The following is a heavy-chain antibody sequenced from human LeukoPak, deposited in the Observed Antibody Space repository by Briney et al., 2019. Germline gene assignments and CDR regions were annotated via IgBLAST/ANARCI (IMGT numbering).Heavy chain of an antibody. Sequence: SETLSLTCTVSGGSISSSSYYWGWLRQPPGKGLEWIGSIYYSGSTYYNPSLKSRVTISVDTSKNQFSLKLSSVTAADTAVYYCAREYYYGSGSQHNWFDPWGQGTLVTVSS. CDR2: IYYSGST. D-gene: IGHD3-10*01. J-gene: IGHJ5*02. CDR1: GGSISSSSYY. V-gene: IGHV4-39*07. CDR3: AREYYYGSGSQHNWFDP.